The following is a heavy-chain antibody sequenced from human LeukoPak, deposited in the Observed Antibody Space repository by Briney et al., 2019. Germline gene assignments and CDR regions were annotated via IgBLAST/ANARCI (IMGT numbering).Heavy chain of an antibody. Sequence: SETLSLTCTVSGGSISSYYWSWIRQPPGKGLEWIGYIYYSGSTNYNPSLKSRVTILVDTSKNQFSLKLSSVTAADTAVYYCARLMMDTAMALNWFDPWGQGTLAAVSS. CDR1: GGSISSYY. V-gene: IGHV4-59*08. J-gene: IGHJ5*02. CDR2: IYYSGST. D-gene: IGHD5-18*01. CDR3: ARLMMDTAMALNWFDP.